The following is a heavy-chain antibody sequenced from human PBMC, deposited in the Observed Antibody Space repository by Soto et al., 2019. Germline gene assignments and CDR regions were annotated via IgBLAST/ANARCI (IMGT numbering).Heavy chain of an antibody. CDR3: VSQGVNNHYGMDV. D-gene: IGHD2-21*01. Sequence: GGSLRLSCAASGFTFSNYEMDWVRQAPGKGLQWVSYISSSGSTMYYADSVKGRFTISRDNAKNSLYLQMNSLRAEDTAVYYCVSQGVNNHYGMDVWGQGTTVTVSS. CDR2: ISSSGSTM. CDR1: GFTFSNYE. V-gene: IGHV3-48*03. J-gene: IGHJ6*02.